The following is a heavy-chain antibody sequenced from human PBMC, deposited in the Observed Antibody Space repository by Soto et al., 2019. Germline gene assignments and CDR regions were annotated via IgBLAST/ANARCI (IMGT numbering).Heavy chain of an antibody. CDR1: GGSISSYY. Sequence: SETLSLTCTVSGGSISSYYWSWIRQPPGKGLEWIGYIYYSGSTNYNPSLKSRVTISVDTSKNQFSRKLSSVTAAETAVYYCARGAGSGSYYKAGYYYGMDVWGQGTTVTVSS. V-gene: IGHV4-59*01. D-gene: IGHD3-10*01. CDR2: IYYSGST. J-gene: IGHJ6*02. CDR3: ARGAGSGSYYKAGYYYGMDV.